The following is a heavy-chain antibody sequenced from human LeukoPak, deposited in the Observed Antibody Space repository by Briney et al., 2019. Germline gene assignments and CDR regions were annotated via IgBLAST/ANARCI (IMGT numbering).Heavy chain of an antibody. J-gene: IGHJ4*02. CDR1: GFTLSSNA. CDR3: AKDGGELGYCSTTSCLYYFDY. V-gene: IGHV3-23*01. CDR2: LSGSGGST. Sequence: GGSLRLSCAASGFTLSSNAVNWVRQAPGKGLEWVSGLSGSGGSTYYADSVKGRFTISRDNSKNTLYLQMDSLRAEDTAVYYCAKDGGELGYCSTTSCLYYFDYWDQGTLVTVSS. D-gene: IGHD2-2*01.